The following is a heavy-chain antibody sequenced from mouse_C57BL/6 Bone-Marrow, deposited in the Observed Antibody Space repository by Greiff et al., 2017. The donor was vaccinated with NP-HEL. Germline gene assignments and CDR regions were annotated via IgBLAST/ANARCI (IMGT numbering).Heavy chain of an antibody. V-gene: IGHV1-43*01. CDR2: INPSTGGT. Sequence: VQLKESGPELVKPGASVKISCKASGYSFTGYYMHWVKQSSEKSLEWIGEINPSTGGTSYNQKFKGKATLTVDKSSCTAYMQLKSLTSEDSAVYYCARSGDYEGFAYWGQGTLVTVSA. J-gene: IGHJ3*01. CDR3: ARSGDYEGFAY. D-gene: IGHD2-4*01. CDR1: GYSFTGYY.